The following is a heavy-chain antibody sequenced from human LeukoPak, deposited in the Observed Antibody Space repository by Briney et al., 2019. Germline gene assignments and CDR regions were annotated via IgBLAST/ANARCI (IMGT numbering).Heavy chain of an antibody. CDR2: IYYSGST. V-gene: IGHV4-38-2*02. CDR3: ARRHVEYLAVDY. Sequence: SETLSLTCTVSDYSISSGYYWGWIRQPPGKGLEWIGSIYYSGSTYYNPSLKSRVTISVDTSKNRFSLKLSSVTAADTAVYYCARRHVEYLAVDYWGQGTLVTVSS. J-gene: IGHJ4*02. D-gene: IGHD2/OR15-2a*01. CDR1: DYSISSGYY.